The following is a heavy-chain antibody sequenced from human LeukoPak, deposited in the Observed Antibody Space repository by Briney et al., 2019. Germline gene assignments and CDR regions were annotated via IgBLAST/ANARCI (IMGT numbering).Heavy chain of an antibody. CDR1: SVSISTYY. J-gene: IGHJ4*02. Sequence: PSETLSLTCTVSSVSISTYYWTWIRPPPGKGLEWIGYITDSGSTNHNPSLKSRVTISVDTSKNQFSLKLSSVTAADTAVYYCARGAGGSYRTRVDYWGQGTLVTVSS. V-gene: IGHV4-59*08. CDR3: ARGAGGSYRTRVDY. D-gene: IGHD1-26*01. CDR2: ITDSGST.